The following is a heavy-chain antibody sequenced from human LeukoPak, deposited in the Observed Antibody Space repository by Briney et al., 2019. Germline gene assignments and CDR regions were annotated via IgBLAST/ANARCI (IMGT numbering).Heavy chain of an antibody. CDR3: AKPAKTDYADY. Sequence: GGSLRLSCAASGFTFSSYAMNWVRQAPGKGLEWVSAISGSGGTTYCADSVKGRFTISRDNSKNTLYLQMNSLRAADTALYYCAKPAKTDYADYWGQGTLVTVSS. V-gene: IGHV3-23*01. J-gene: IGHJ4*02. D-gene: IGHD1-14*01. CDR1: GFTFSSYA. CDR2: ISGSGGTT.